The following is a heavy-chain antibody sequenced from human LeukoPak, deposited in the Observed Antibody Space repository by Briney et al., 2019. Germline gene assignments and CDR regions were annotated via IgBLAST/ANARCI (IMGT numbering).Heavy chain of an antibody. CDR1: GFTFSSYW. CDR2: INTNGSPT. V-gene: IGHV3-74*01. CDR3: AKDLIRGWKSYYFDY. J-gene: IGHJ4*02. D-gene: IGHD3-10*01. Sequence: PGGSLRLSCAASGFTFSSYWMHWVRQAPGKGLVWVARINTNGSPTQYADSVKGRFTISRDNAKTTLYLQMNSLRDEDTAVYYCAKDLIRGWKSYYFDYWGQGTLVTVSS.